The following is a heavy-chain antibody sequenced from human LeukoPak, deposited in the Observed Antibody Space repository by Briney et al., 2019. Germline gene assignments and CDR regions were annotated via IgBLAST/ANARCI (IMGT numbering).Heavy chain of an antibody. Sequence: PSETLSLTCTVSGGSISNYYWSWIRQPPGKGLEWIAFIYYRGSTTYNPSLKSRVTISVDPSKTQFSLKLSSVTAADTAVYYCARRMYGSSLDYWGQGTLVTVSS. CDR1: GGSISNYY. J-gene: IGHJ4*02. D-gene: IGHD6-6*01. V-gene: IGHV4-59*08. CDR3: ARRMYGSSLDY. CDR2: IYYRGST.